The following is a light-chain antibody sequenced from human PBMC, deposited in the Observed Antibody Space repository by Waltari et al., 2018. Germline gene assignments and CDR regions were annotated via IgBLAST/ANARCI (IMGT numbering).Light chain of an antibody. CDR2: WAS. Sequence: DIVMTQSPDSLAVSLGDRATTTCKSSQSVLYSPNNKNYLAWFQPKPGQPPKLLIYWASTRESGVPDRFSGSGSVTDFTLTISSLQAEDVAIYYCQQYATTPRTFGQGTKLEIK. J-gene: IGKJ2*02. V-gene: IGKV4-1*01. CDR1: QSVLYSPNNKNY. CDR3: QQYATTPRT.